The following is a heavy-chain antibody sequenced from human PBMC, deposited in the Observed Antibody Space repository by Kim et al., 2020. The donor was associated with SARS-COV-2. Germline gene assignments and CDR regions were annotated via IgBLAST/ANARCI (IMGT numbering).Heavy chain of an antibody. Sequence: TNNQDSVEGRFTIARANAKNTLYLQMSSLRAEDTAVYFCARGSSGYYYVDYWGQGTLVTVSS. CDR3: ARGSSGYYYVDY. J-gene: IGHJ4*02. V-gene: IGHV3-74*01. D-gene: IGHD3-22*01. CDR2: T.